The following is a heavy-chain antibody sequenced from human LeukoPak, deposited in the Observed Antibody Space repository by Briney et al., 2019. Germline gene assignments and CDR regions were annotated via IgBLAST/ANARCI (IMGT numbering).Heavy chain of an antibody. CDR2: INPNSGGT. V-gene: IGHV1-2*06. CDR3: ARGVRGDYWFDP. CDR1: GYTFTGCH. Sequence: ASVKVSCKASGYTFTGCHLHWVRQAPGQGLEWMGRINPNSGGTNYAQKFQGRVTMTRDTSTSTAYMELSRLRSDDTAVYYCARGVRGDYWFDPWGQGTLVTVSS. D-gene: IGHD3-10*01. J-gene: IGHJ5*02.